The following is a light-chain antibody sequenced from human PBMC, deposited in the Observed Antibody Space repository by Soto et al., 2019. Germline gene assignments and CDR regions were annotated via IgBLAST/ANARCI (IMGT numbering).Light chain of an antibody. V-gene: IGLV1-40*01. CDR3: LSYDSSLSGWV. J-gene: IGLJ3*02. CDR2: GNS. CDR1: SSNIGAGYD. Sequence: QSVLTQPPSVSGAPGQRVTISCTESSSNIGAGYDVHWHQHLPGTAPKLLIYGNSNRPSGVPDRFSGSKSGTSASLAITGLQAEDEADYYCLSYDSSLSGWVFGGGTKLTVL.